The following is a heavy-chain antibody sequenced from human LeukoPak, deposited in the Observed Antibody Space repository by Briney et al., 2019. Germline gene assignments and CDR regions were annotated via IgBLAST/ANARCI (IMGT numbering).Heavy chain of an antibody. V-gene: IGHV4-39*01. Sequence: SETLSLTCTVSGGSISISDSYYWGWIRQPPGKGLEWIGSIYYSGSTYYNPSLKSRVTISVDTSKNQFSLKLSSVTAADTAVYYCARHMKYYYYYMDVWGKGTTVTVSS. J-gene: IGHJ6*03. CDR2: IYYSGST. CDR1: GGSISISDSYY. CDR3: ARHMKYYYYYMDV. D-gene: IGHD3-16*01.